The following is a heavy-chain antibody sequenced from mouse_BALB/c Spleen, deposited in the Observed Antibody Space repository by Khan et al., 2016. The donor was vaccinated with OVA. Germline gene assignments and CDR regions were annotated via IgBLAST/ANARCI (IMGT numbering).Heavy chain of an antibody. D-gene: IGHD1-1*01. J-gene: IGHJ3*01. V-gene: IGHV2-9*02. CDR1: GFSLSSYG. Sequence: VQLQESGPGLVAPSQTLSITCTVSGFSLSSYGVHWVRQPPGKGLEWLGVIWAGGSTNHNSALMSRLSISKDNSKSQVFLKMNSLQTDDTARYYCARAFYYGAWFAYWGQGTLVTVSA. CDR2: IWAGGST. CDR3: ARAFYYGAWFAY.